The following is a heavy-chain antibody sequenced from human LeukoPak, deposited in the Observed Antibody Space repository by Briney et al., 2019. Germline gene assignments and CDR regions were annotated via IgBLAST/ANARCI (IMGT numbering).Heavy chain of an antibody. CDR1: GFTFSTYT. CDR2: ISSDGTNK. CDR3: ARGMITFGGVIAH. V-gene: IGHV3-30-3*01. D-gene: IGHD3-16*02. J-gene: IGHJ4*02. Sequence: GGSLRLSCAASGFTFSTYTMHWVRQAPGKGLEWVAVISSDGTNKHSADSVKGRFIISRDNSKNTLFLQMNSLSADDTAVYYCARGMITFGGVIAHWGQGTLVTVSS.